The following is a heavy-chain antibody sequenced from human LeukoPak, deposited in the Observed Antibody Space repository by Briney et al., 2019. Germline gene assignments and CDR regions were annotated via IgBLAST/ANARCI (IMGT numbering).Heavy chain of an antibody. Sequence: PGGSLRLACAASGFTFSDAWMNWVRQAPGKWLEWVGRIKSKADGGTRDYAAPVKGSFTISRDDSKNTVYMHMNSLKTEDPAVYYCSYYYDSSGSVDYWGQGTVVTVSS. CDR3: SYYYDSSGSVDY. D-gene: IGHD3-22*01. CDR1: GFTFSDAW. V-gene: IGHV3-15*05. J-gene: IGHJ4*02. CDR2: IKSKADGGTR.